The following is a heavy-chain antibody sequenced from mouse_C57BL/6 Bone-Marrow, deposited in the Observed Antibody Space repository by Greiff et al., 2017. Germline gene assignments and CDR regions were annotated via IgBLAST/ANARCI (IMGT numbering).Heavy chain of an antibody. CDR3: ARDKGFAY. CDR2: IDPSDSYT. J-gene: IGHJ3*01. Sequence: QVQLQQPGAELLMPGASVKLSCKASGYTFTSYWMHWVKQRPGQGLEWIGEIDPSDSYTNYNQKFKGKSTLTVDKSSSTAYMQLSSLTAEDSAVYYCARDKGFAYWGQGTLVTVSA. CDR1: GYTFTSYW. V-gene: IGHV1-69*01.